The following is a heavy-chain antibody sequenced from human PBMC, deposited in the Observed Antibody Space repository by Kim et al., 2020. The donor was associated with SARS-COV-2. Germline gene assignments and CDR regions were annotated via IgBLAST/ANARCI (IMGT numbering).Heavy chain of an antibody. CDR2: IYYSGST. CDR3: ARDEYGDYGGGLFDY. J-gene: IGHJ4*02. Sequence: SETLSLTCTVSGGSISSSSYYWGWIRQPPGKGLEWIGSIYYSGSTYYNPSLKSRVTISVDTSKNQFSLKLSSVTAADTAGYYCARDEYGDYGGGLFDYWGQGTLVTVSS. V-gene: IGHV4-39*01. CDR1: GGSISSSSYY. D-gene: IGHD4-17*01.